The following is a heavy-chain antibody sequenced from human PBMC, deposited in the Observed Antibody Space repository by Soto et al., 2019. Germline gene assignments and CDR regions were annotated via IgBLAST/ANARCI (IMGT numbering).Heavy chain of an antibody. D-gene: IGHD3-3*01. V-gene: IGHV4-39*01. Sequence: SETLSLTCTVSGGSISSSSYYWGWIRQPPGKGLEWIGSIYYSGSTYYNPSLKSRVTISVDTSKNQFSLKLSSVTAADTAVYYCARRKDDFWSGLNWFDPWGQGTLVTVSS. CDR1: GGSISSSSYY. J-gene: IGHJ5*02. CDR3: ARRKDDFWSGLNWFDP. CDR2: IYYSGST.